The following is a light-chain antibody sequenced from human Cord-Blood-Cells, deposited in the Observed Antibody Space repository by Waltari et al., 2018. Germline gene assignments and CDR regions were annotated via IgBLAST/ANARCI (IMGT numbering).Light chain of an antibody. Sequence: DIVMTQSPDSLAVSLGERATINCKSSQSVLYSSNNKNYLAWYQQKPGQPPKLLIYWASTRESGVPDRFSDSGSGTDFTLTISSLQAEDVAVYYCQQDYSTPRTFGQGTKVEIK. CDR1: QSVLYSSNNKNY. CDR2: WAS. CDR3: QQDYSTPRT. V-gene: IGKV4-1*01. J-gene: IGKJ1*01.